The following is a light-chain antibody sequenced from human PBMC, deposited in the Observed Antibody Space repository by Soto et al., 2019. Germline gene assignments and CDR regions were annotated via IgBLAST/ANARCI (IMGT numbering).Light chain of an antibody. CDR3: QQYNSYPWT. CDR1: QSLSGW. J-gene: IGKJ1*01. Sequence: DIQMTQSPATLSASVGDRVTITCRASQSLSGWLAWYPQKPGKAPKLLIYDASSVESGVPSRFSGSGSGTEFALTISSLQPDDFATYYCQQYNSYPWTFGQGTKVEIK. V-gene: IGKV1-5*01. CDR2: DAS.